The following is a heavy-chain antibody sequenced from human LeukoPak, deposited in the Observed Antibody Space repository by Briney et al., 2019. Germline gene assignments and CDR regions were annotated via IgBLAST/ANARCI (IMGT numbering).Heavy chain of an antibody. CDR3: ARALSRGYSGYDYGLGY. J-gene: IGHJ4*02. D-gene: IGHD5-12*01. V-gene: IGHV1-18*01. Sequence: ASVKVSCKASGYTFINYGVTWVRQAPGQGLEWMGWISASNGNTNYAQKLQGRVTMTTETSTSTAYMELRSLRCDDTAVYYCARALSRGYSGYDYGLGYWGQGTLVTVSS. CDR1: GYTFINYG. CDR2: ISASNGNT.